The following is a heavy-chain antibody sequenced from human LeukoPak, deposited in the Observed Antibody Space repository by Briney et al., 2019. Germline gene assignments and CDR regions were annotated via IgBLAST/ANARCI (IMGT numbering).Heavy chain of an antibody. CDR3: ARDSLRGIVVVTIDY. CDR2: INHSGST. V-gene: IGHV4-34*01. CDR1: GGSFSGYY. D-gene: IGHD3-22*01. J-gene: IGHJ4*02. Sequence: SETLSLTCAVYGGSFSGYYWSWIRQPPGKGLEWIGEINHSGSTNYNPSLKSRVTISVDTSKNQFSLKLSSVTAADTAVYYCARDSLRGIVVVTIDYWGQGTLVTVSS.